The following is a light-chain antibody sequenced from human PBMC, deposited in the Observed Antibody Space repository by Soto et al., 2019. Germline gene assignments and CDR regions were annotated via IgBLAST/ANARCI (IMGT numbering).Light chain of an antibody. CDR2: AAS. Sequence: AIQMTQSPSSLSASVGDRVTITCRASQGSRNDLDWVQQKPGKAPKLLIYAASNLQSGVPARFSGSGSGTDFTLTISSLQPEDFATYYCLQKYFYPFTFGPGTKVDIK. J-gene: IGKJ3*01. CDR1: QGSRND. CDR3: LQKYFYPFT. V-gene: IGKV1-6*01.